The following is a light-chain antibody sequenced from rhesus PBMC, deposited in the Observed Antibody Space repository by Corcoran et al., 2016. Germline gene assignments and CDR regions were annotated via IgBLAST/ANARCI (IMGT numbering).Light chain of an antibody. CDR3: LQYSSSPYS. CDR2: KAS. CDR1: QSIRSW. V-gene: IGKV1-22*01. J-gene: IGKJ2*01. Sequence: DIQMTQSPSSLSASVGDTVTITCRASQSIRSWLDWYQQKPGKAPKPLIYKASSLKSGVPSRFSGSGSGTDFTLTISSLQPEDFATYYCLQYSSSPYSFGQGTKVEIK.